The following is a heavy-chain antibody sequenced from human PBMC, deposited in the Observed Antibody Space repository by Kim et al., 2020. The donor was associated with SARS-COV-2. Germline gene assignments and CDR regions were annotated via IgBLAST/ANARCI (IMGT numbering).Heavy chain of an antibody. Sequence: GGSLRLSCAASGFTFNSYGMTWVRQAPGKGLEWLSTISGGDGITYYADSVKDRFTISRDNSKNTLYLQRNSMRADDTAVYYCAKAPTTFSPYYFHYWGQG. CDR2: ISGGDGIT. J-gene: IGHJ4*02. V-gene: IGHV3-23*01. D-gene: IGHD1-1*01. CDR3: AKAPTTFSPYYFHY. CDR1: GFTFNSYG.